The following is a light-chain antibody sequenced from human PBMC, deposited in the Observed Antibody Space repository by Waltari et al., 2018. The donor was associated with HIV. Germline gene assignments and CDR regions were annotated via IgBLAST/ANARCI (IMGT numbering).Light chain of an antibody. CDR2: GAS. Sequence: EIVLTQSPGTLSLSPGERATLSCRASQSVNNRYLAWYQQKPGQTPRLLMYGASSRATGIPDRFSGSGSGTDFTLTISRLEPEDFAVYYCQQYDTPPFTFGPGTKVDIK. CDR3: QQYDTPPFT. CDR1: QSVNNRY. V-gene: IGKV3-20*01. J-gene: IGKJ3*01.